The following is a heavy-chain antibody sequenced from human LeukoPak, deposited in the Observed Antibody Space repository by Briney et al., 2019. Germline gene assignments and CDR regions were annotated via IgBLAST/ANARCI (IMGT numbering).Heavy chain of an antibody. Sequence: GGSLRLSCAASGFTFDDYAMHWVRQAPGKGLRWVSGISWNSGSIGYADSVKGRFTISRDNAKNSLYLQMNSLRAGDTALYYCAKDFIPNCSGGSCYSFDYWGQGTLVTVSS. CDR1: GFTFDDYA. CDR2: ISWNSGSI. CDR3: AKDFIPNCSGGSCYSFDY. V-gene: IGHV3-9*01. D-gene: IGHD2-15*01. J-gene: IGHJ4*02.